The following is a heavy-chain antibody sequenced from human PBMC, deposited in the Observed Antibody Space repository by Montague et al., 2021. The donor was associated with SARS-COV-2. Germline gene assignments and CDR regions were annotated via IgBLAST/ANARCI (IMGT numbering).Heavy chain of an antibody. CDR3: ARLRRGTYYVSFDP. D-gene: IGHD1-26*01. J-gene: IGHJ5*02. V-gene: IGHV4-59*12. Sequence: SETLSLTCTVSGGSITNYYWTWIRQPPGRGLGWIGYIYYSATTNYNPSLKSRVTMSIDTSKNQFSLSLSSVTAADSAVYYCARLRRGTYYVSFDPWGQGTLVSVSS. CDR1: GGSITNYY. CDR2: IYYSATT.